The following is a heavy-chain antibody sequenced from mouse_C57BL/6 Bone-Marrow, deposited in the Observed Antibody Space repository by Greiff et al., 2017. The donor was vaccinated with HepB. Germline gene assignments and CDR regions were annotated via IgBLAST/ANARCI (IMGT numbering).Heavy chain of an antibody. CDR2: INPNNGGT. J-gene: IGHJ2*01. Sequence: EVQLQQSGPELVKPGASVKISCKASGYTFTDYYMNWVKQSHGKSLEWIGDINPNNGGTSYNQKFKGKATLTVDKSSSTAYMELRSLTSEDSAVYYCARPLAYYHGSIDYWGQGTTLTVSS. D-gene: IGHD1-1*01. CDR3: ARPLAYYHGSIDY. CDR1: GYTFTDYY. V-gene: IGHV1-26*01.